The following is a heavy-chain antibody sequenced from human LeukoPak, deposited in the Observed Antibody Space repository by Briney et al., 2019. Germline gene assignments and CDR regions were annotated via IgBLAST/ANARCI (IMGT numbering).Heavy chain of an antibody. CDR3: ARAYYDFWRTEYYYYMDV. J-gene: IGHJ6*03. CDR2: IYYSGST. D-gene: IGHD3-3*01. CDR1: GGSISSYY. Sequence: KTSETLSLTCTVSGGSISSYYWSWIRQPPGKGLEWIGYIYYSGSTNYNPSLKSRVTISVDTSKNQFSLKLSSVTAADTAVYYCARAYYDFWRTEYYYYMDVWGKGTTVTVSS. V-gene: IGHV4-59*01.